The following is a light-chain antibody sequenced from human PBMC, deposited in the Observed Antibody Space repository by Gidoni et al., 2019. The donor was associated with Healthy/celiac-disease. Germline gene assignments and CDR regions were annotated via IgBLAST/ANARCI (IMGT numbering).Light chain of an antibody. J-gene: IGKJ3*01. V-gene: IGKV3-20*01. CDR2: GAS. CDR1: QSVSSSY. CDR3: QQYGSSPSGFT. Sequence: EIVLTQSPGTLSLSPGERATLSCRASQSVSSSYLAWYQQKPGQAPRLLIYGASSRATGIPDRFSGSGSGTDFTLTITRLGPEDVAVYYCQQYGSSPSGFTFGPGTKVDIK.